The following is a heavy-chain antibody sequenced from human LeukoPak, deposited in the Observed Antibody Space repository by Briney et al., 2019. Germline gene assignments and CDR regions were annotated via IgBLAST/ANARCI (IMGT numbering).Heavy chain of an antibody. CDR2: IYYKGST. CDR3: ATYHITMVRGTSNWFDP. Sequence: SETLSLTCTVSGGSISSYYWSWIRQPPGKGLGWIGYIYYKGSTNYNPSLKSRVAISVHTSKNQFSLKLSSVTAADTAVYYCATYHITMVRGTSNWFDPWGQGTLVTVSS. J-gene: IGHJ5*02. V-gene: IGHV4-59*08. D-gene: IGHD3-10*01. CDR1: GGSISSYY.